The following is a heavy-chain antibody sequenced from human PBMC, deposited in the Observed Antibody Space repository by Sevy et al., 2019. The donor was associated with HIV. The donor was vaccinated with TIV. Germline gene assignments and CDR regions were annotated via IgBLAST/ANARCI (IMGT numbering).Heavy chain of an antibody. Sequence: GGSLRLSCAASGFTFSSYGMHWVRQAPGKGLEWVAVIWYDGSNKYYADSVKGRFTISRDNSKNTLDLQMNSLRAEDTAVYYCARGGYDFWSGYRGHYYYGMDVWGQGTTVTV. J-gene: IGHJ6*02. CDR2: IWYDGSNK. V-gene: IGHV3-33*01. D-gene: IGHD3-3*01. CDR1: GFTFSSYG. CDR3: ARGGYDFWSGYRGHYYYGMDV.